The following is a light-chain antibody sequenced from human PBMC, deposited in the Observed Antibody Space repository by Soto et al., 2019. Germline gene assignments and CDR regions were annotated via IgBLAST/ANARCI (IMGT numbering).Light chain of an antibody. Sequence: EIVMTQSPPTLSVSPGERATLSCRASQSVYTTLAWYQQKPGQAPRLLIYGASTRATGIPARFSGTGSATEFTLTISSLQSEDSAVYYCQQYSKWPLTFGGGTKVEI. CDR1: QSVYTT. CDR3: QQYSKWPLT. V-gene: IGKV3-15*01. CDR2: GAS. J-gene: IGKJ4*01.